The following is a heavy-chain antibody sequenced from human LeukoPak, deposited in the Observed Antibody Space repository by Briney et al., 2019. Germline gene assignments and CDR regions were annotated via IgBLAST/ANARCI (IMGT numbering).Heavy chain of an antibody. CDR3: AWAFQSLGGLSLPDY. CDR2: INTNTGNP. CDR1: GYTFTSYA. J-gene: IGHJ4*02. Sequence: GASVKVSCKASGYTFTSYAMNWVRQAPGQGLEWMGWINTNTGNPTYAQGFTGRFVFSLDTSVSTAYLQISSLKAEDTAVYFCAWAFQSLGGLSLPDYWGQGTLVTVSS. V-gene: IGHV7-4-1*02. D-gene: IGHD3-16*02.